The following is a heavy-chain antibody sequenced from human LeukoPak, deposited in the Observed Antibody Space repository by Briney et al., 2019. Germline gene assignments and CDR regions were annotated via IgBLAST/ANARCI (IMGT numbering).Heavy chain of an antibody. D-gene: IGHD3-9*01. CDR3: ARVGGDDDILTGHPRYYFDH. V-gene: IGHV1-2*02. CDR1: GYTFTGYY. Sequence: ASVKVSCKASGYTFTGYYMHWARQAPGQGLEWMGWINPNSGGTNYAQKFQGRVTMTRDTSISTAYMELRRLRSDDTAVYYCARVGGDDDILTGHPRYYFDHWGQGTRVTVSS. J-gene: IGHJ4*02. CDR2: INPNSGGT.